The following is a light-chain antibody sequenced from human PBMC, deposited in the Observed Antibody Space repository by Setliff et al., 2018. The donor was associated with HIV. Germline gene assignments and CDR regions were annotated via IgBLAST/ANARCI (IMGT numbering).Light chain of an antibody. CDR2: DVS. Sequence: QSVLTQPASVSGSPGQPITISCTGTSSDVGGYNYVSWYQQHPGKAPKLMIYDVSNRPSGVSNRFSGSKSDNTASLTISGLQAEDEADYYCSSYTSSHVFGTGTKVTVL. J-gene: IGLJ1*01. CDR1: SSDVGGYNY. V-gene: IGLV2-14*03. CDR3: SSYTSSHV.